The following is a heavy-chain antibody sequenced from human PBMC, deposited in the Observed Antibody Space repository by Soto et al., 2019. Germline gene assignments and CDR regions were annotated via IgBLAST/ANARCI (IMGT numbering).Heavy chain of an antibody. CDR1: GGTFSSYA. J-gene: IGHJ4*02. D-gene: IGHD3-22*01. V-gene: IGHV1-69*06. CDR2: IIPIVGAT. CDR3: ATLSTYYYDSSGYSFDY. Sequence: SVKVSCKASGGTFSSYAISWVRQAPGQGLEWMGGIIPIVGATNYAQKLQGRVTMTEDTSTNTAYMEMSSLRSEDTAVYYCATLSTYYYDSSGYSFDYWGQGTLVTVSS.